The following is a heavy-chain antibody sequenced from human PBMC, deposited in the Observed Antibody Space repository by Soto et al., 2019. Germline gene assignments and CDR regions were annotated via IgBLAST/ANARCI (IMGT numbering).Heavy chain of an antibody. CDR2: ISANSVNT. CDR3: AKDIGRYFGKGYYTES. V-gene: IGHV3-23*01. J-gene: IGHJ5*02. CDR1: GFTFNNYA. D-gene: IGHD3-3*01. Sequence: GVSLRLSCLASGFTFNNYAMTWVRLAPGKGLEWVSSISANSVNTYYADSVKGRFTISRDNSNNTLYLHMSGLSAEDTALYYCAKDIGRYFGKGYYTESWGQGT.